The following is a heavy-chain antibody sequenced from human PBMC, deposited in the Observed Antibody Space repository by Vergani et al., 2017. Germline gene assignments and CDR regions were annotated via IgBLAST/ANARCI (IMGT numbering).Heavy chain of an antibody. Sequence: QVQLVQSGAEVKKPGSSVKVSCKASGYTFTSYDINWVRQATGQGLEWMGWMNPNSGNTGYAQKFQGRVTMTRNTSISTAYMELSSLRSDDTAVYYCARDQEYYDFWSGYYKDHYYYGMDVWGQGTTVTVSS. CDR3: ARDQEYYDFWSGYYKDHYYYGMDV. D-gene: IGHD3-3*01. J-gene: IGHJ6*02. CDR1: GYTFTSYD. CDR2: MNPNSGNT. V-gene: IGHV1-8*02.